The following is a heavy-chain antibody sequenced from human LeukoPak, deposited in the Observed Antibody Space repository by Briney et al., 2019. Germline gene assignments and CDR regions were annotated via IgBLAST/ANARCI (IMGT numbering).Heavy chain of an antibody. CDR2: ISGSGGST. V-gene: IGHV3-23*01. Sequence: ETLSLTCTVSGGSISSSSYYWGWIRQPPGKGLEWVSAISGSGGSTYYADSVKGRFTISRDNSKNTLYLQMNSLRAEDTAVYYCTYNWNVIINYYFDYWGQGTLVTVSS. CDR1: GGSISSSSYY. CDR3: TYNWNVIINYYFDY. D-gene: IGHD1-1*01. J-gene: IGHJ4*02.